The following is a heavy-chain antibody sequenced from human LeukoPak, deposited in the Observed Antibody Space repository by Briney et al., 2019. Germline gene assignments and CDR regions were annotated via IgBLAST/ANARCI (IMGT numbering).Heavy chain of an antibody. CDR2: INHSGST. CDR3: AIRRGYDSQFDY. CDR1: GGSFSGYY. J-gene: IGHJ4*02. D-gene: IGHD5-12*01. Sequence: PSETLSLTCAVHGGSFSGYYWSWIRQPPRKGLEWIGEINHSGSTNYNPSLKSRVTISVDTSKNQFSLKLSSVTAADTAVYYCAIRRGYDSQFDYWGQGTLVSVSS. V-gene: IGHV4-34*01.